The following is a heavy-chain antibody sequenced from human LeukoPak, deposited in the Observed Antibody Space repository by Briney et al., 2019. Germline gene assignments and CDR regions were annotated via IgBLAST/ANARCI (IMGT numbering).Heavy chain of an antibody. CDR2: VYYSGST. CDR3: ARDGSSSWYYFDY. J-gene: IGHJ4*02. Sequence: SETLSLTCPVSGGSINNYYWSWIRQPPGTGLEWIGFVYYSGSTNYNPSLKSRVTISVDTSKNQFSLKLSSVTAADTAVYYCARDGSSSWYYFDYWGQGTLVTVSS. CDR1: GGSINNYY. V-gene: IGHV4-59*01. D-gene: IGHD6-13*01.